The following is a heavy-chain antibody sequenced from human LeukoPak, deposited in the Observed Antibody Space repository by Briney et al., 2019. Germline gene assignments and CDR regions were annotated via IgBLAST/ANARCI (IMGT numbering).Heavy chain of an antibody. J-gene: IGHJ4*02. CDR1: GFTFSSYS. CDR3: VRAVAGYFDY. V-gene: IGHV3-21*01. Sequence: GGSLRLSCAASGFTFSSYSMNWVRQALGKGLGWVSSITSSSSYIYYADSVKGRFTISRDNAKNSLYLQMNSLRAEDTAVYYCVRAVAGYFDYWGQGTLVTVPS. CDR2: ITSSSSYI. D-gene: IGHD6-19*01.